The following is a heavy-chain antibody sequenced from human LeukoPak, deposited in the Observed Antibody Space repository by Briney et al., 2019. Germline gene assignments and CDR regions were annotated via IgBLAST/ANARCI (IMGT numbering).Heavy chain of an antibody. D-gene: IGHD3-10*01. Sequence: PSETLSPTCTVSGGSISSSSYYWGWIRQPPGKGLEWVGNIYYSGSTYYNPSLESRVTISVDTSKNQFSLKLSSVTAADTAVYYCARTTSGSSRAFDYWGQGTLVTVSS. J-gene: IGHJ4*02. CDR2: IYYSGST. V-gene: IGHV4-39*07. CDR1: GGSISSSSYY. CDR3: ARTTSGSSRAFDY.